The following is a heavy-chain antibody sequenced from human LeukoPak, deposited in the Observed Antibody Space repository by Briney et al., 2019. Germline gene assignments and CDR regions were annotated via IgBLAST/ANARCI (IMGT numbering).Heavy chain of an antibody. V-gene: IGHV4-59*08. CDR2: IYYSGST. CDR3: ARHSLDPLDFWSGYYRYYYYYMDV. Sequence: SETLSLTCTVSGGSISSYYWSWIRQPPGKGLEWIGYIYYSGSTNYNPSLKSRVTISVDTSKNQFSLKLSSVTAADTAVYYCARHSLDPLDFWSGYYRYYYYYMDVWGKGTTVTVSS. CDR1: GGSISSYY. D-gene: IGHD3-3*01. J-gene: IGHJ6*03.